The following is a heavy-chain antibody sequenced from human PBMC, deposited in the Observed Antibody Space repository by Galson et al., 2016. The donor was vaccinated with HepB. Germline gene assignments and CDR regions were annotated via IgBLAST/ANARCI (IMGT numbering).Heavy chain of an antibody. CDR3: VRVVLRLGAADRFDP. CDR1: GVSINDLNYY. J-gene: IGHJ5*02. V-gene: IGHV4-39*07. CDR2: VFHSGNT. D-gene: IGHD6-13*01. Sequence: SETLSLTCIVSGVSINDLNYYWGWVRQPPGKGLEWIASVFHSGNTYYNPSLKSRVTLSPDTSKNQFSLKLNFVTAADTAMYYCVRVVLRLGAADRFDPWGQGVLVTVSS.